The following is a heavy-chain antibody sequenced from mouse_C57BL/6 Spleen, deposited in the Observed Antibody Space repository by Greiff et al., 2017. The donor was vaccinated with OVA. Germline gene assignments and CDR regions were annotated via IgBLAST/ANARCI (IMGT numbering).Heavy chain of an antibody. J-gene: IGHJ2*01. CDR3: AREYYYGSSYDY. CDR2: ISDGGSYT. Sequence: EVMLVESGGGLVKPGGPLKLSCAASGFTFSSYAMSWVRQTPEKRLEWVATISDGGSYTYYPDNVKGRFTISRDNAKNNLYLQMSHLKSEDTAMYDCAREYYYGSSYDYWGQGTTLTVSS. CDR1: GFTFSSYA. V-gene: IGHV5-4*01. D-gene: IGHD1-1*01.